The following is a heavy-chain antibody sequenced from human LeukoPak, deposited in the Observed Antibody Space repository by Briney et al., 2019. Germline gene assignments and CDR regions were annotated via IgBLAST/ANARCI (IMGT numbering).Heavy chain of an antibody. CDR2: INHSGST. V-gene: IGHV4-34*01. Sequence: SETLSLTCAVYGGSFSGYYWSWIRQPPGKGLEWIGEINHSGSTNYSPSLKSRVTISVDTSKNQFSLKLSSVTAADTAVYYCARGPLYRILGAFDIWGQGTMVTVSS. CDR1: GGSFSGYY. D-gene: IGHD2/OR15-2a*01. J-gene: IGHJ3*02. CDR3: ARGPLYRILGAFDI.